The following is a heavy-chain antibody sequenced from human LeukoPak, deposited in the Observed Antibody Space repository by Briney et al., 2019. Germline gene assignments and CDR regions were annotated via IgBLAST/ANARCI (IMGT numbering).Heavy chain of an antibody. V-gene: IGHV4-39*07. CDR2: IYYSGTT. CDR3: VTYGTSSGLCDP. J-gene: IGHJ5*02. CDR1: GGSISSPAYY. D-gene: IGHD6-6*01. Sequence: SETLSLTCTVSGGSISSPAYYWGWIRQPPGKGLEWIGNIYYSGTTYYSPSLKSRVTISVDTSKNQFSLKLSSVTAADTAVYYCVTYGTSSGLCDPWGQGTRVTVSS.